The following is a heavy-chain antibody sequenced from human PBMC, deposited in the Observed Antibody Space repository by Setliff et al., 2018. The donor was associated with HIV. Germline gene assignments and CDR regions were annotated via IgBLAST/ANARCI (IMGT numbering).Heavy chain of an antibody. Sequence: GASVKVSCKASGYTFTSYDISWVRQAPGQGLEWMGWISGYNGNTNYAQKLQGRVTMTTDTSTSTAYMELRSLRSDDTAVYYCAAIAAAALRGTFDIWGQGTMVTVSS. V-gene: IGHV1-18*01. CDR1: GYTFTSYD. J-gene: IGHJ3*02. D-gene: IGHD6-13*01. CDR2: ISGYNGNT. CDR3: AAIAAAALRGTFDI.